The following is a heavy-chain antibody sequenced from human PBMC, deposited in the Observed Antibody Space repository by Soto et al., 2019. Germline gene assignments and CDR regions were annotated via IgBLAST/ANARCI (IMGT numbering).Heavy chain of an antibody. CDR1: GFTFSSYA. V-gene: IGHV3-23*01. CDR2: ISGSGGST. D-gene: IGHD6-6*01. Sequence: GGSLRLSCAASGFTFSSYAMGWVRQAPGKGLEWVSAISGSGGSTYYADSVKGRFTISRDNSKNTLYLQMNSLRAEDTAVYYCAKQPSSIAARRTFDYWGQGTLVTVSS. J-gene: IGHJ4*02. CDR3: AKQPSSIAARRTFDY.